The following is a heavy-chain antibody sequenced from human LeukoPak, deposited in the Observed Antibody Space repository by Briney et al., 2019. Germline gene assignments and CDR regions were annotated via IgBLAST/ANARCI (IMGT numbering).Heavy chain of an antibody. CDR1: GFTFSSYW. CDR2: INHNGNVN. CDR3: AKVVAGNIDYYFDY. D-gene: IGHD2/OR15-2a*01. J-gene: IGHJ4*02. V-gene: IGHV3-7*03. Sequence: GGSLRLSCAASGFTFSSYWMNWARQAPGKGLEWVASINHNGNVNYYVDSVKGRFTISRDNAKNSLYLQMSNLRVEHTAVYYCAKVVAGNIDYYFDYWGQGILVAVSS.